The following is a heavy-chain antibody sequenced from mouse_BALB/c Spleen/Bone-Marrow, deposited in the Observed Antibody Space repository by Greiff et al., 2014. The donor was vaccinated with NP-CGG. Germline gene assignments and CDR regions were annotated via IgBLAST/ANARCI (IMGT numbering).Heavy chain of an antibody. J-gene: IGHJ3*01. V-gene: IGHV1-55*01. D-gene: IGHD1-1*01. Sequence: VQLVESGAEVVKPGTSVKLSCKASGYNFTSYWINWVMLRPGQGLEWIGDIHPGSGSTNYNEKFESKATLTVDTSSTTANMQLRSLAYEDSALYYCAIWDYYGAGFVYWGQGTLVTVSA. CDR3: AIWDYYGAGFVY. CDR2: IHPGSGST. CDR1: GYNFTSYW.